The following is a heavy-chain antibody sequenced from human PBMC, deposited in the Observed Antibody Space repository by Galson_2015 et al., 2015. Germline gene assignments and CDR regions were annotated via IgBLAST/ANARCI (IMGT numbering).Heavy chain of an antibody. J-gene: IGHJ4*02. CDR2: IIGDGSQK. Sequence: SLRLSCAASGFSFSSSWMSWVRQAPGKGLEWVGNIIGDGSQKYFVDSVKGRFGISRDNAKNSMFLQMNSLRAEDTAVYYCVRDRGITTGTIDNWGQGTLVSVSS. V-gene: IGHV3-7*03. CDR1: GFSFSSSW. D-gene: IGHD3-22*01. CDR3: VRDRGITTGTIDN.